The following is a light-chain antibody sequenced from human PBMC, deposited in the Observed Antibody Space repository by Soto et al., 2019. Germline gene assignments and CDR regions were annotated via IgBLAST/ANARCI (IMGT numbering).Light chain of an antibody. J-gene: IGKJ2*01. Sequence: LMTQSPATLSVSPGERAILSCRASQSVNINLAWYQQQPGQAPRLLIYGASTRPTDIPARFSGSGSGTEFTLTISSLQSEDFAVYYCHQYNYWPGTFGQGTKLDIK. CDR1: QSVNIN. CDR3: HQYNYWPGT. CDR2: GAS. V-gene: IGKV3-15*01.